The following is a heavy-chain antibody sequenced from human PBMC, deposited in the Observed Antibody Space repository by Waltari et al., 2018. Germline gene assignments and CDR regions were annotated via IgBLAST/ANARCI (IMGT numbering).Heavy chain of an antibody. J-gene: IGHJ4*02. D-gene: IGHD6-6*01. V-gene: IGHV3-23*01. Sequence: EVQLLESGGGLVQPGGSLTLSCAASGFTFKNYAMSWVRQGPGKGRGWVSGINDNGESTYYADFVKGRITIARDNSKNTLYLRMHSLRAEDTALYYCAKDMTRYSSSSDFDHWGQGTLVTVSS. CDR3: AKDMTRYSSSSDFDH. CDR1: GFTFKNYA. CDR2: INDNGEST.